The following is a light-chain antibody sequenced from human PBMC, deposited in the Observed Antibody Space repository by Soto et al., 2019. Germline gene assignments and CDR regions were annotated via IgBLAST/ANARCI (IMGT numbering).Light chain of an antibody. J-gene: IGLJ1*01. CDR2: EVS. V-gene: IGLV2-14*01. CDR3: SSYTRSSTSDV. Sequence: QSALTQPASVSGSPGQSITISCTGTSSDVGGYNYVSWYQQHPGKAPKLMIYEVSNRPSRVSNRFSGSKSGNTASLTISGLPAEDEVDYYCSSYTRSSTSDVFGTGTKVTV. CDR1: SSDVGGYNY.